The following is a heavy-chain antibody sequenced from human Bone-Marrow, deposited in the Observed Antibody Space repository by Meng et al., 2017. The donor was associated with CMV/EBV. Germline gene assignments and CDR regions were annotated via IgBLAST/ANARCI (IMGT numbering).Heavy chain of an antibody. CDR3: TGYQLLGSISYFDY. CDR2: INHSGST. V-gene: IGHV4-34*01. Sequence: QGERKQWGGGLFKPSGTLSLTWAGYGGSFSGYYWSWIRQPPGKGLEWIGEINHSGSTNYNPSLKSRVTISVDTSKNQFSLKLSSVTAADTAVYYCTGYQLLGSISYFDYWGQGTLVTVSS. D-gene: IGHD2-2*01. CDR1: GGSFSGYY. J-gene: IGHJ4*02.